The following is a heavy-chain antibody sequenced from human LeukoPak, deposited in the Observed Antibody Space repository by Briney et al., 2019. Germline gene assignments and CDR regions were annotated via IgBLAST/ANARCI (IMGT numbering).Heavy chain of an antibody. CDR2: IEQDGSEK. D-gene: IGHD3-16*01. V-gene: IGHV3-7*05. Sequence: GGSLRLSCAGSGFSISSYWMAWVRQAPGRGLEWVAHIEQDGSEKNYVDLVKGRFTISRDNAKNSVYLQMNSLRVEDTAVYYCARDDYLGYWGQGSLVTVSS. CDR1: GFSISSYW. J-gene: IGHJ4*02. CDR3: ARDDYLGY.